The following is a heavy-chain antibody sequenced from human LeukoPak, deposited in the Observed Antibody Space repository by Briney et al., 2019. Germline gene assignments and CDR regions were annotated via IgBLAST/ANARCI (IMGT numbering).Heavy chain of an antibody. CDR2: MNPNSGNT. CDR3: ARGRGYCSSTSCYRFDP. D-gene: IGHD2-2*03. V-gene: IGHV1-8*01. Sequence: ASVKVSCKASGYTFTSYDINWVRQATGQGLEWMGWMNPNSGNTGYAQKFQGRVTMTRNTSISTAYMELSSLRSEDTAVYYCARGRGYCSSTSCYRFDPWGQGTLSPSPQ. CDR1: GYTFTSYD. J-gene: IGHJ5*02.